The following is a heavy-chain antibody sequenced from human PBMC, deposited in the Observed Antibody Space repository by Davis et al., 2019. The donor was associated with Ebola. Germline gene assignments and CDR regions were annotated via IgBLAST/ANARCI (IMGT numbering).Heavy chain of an antibody. J-gene: IGHJ6*02. D-gene: IGHD2-15*01. CDR2: IIPILGKG. Sequence: AASVKVSCKSSGGTFSNSPISWVRQAPGQGLEWMGRIIPILGKGDYAQKFQDRVTITADRSSSTAYMELRSLRSEDTATYYCAREGSPSCGVDVWGQGTTVTDSS. CDR1: GGTFSNSP. V-gene: IGHV1-69*04. CDR3: AREGSPSCGVDV.